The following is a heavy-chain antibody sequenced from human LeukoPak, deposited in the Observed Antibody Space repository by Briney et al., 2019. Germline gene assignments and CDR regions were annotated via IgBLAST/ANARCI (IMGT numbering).Heavy chain of an antibody. D-gene: IGHD5-18*01. J-gene: IGHJ6*01. CDR1: GVSISSYY. Sequence: SKTLSRTCTVSGVSISSYYWSWIWRPPGKELEWFGDVYYSGSSNYNPSLKSRVTISVDTSKNQLSLKLSSVTAEDTGVDSCARGPSHSSHGSLANYYHYGMGVWGQGPTV. CDR3: ARGPSHSSHGSLANYYHYGMGV. V-gene: IGHV4-59*01. CDR2: VYYSGSS.